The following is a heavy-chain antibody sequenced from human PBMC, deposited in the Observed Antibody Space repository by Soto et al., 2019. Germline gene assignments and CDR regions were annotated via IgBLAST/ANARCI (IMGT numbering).Heavy chain of an antibody. D-gene: IGHD2-15*01. Sequence: QVQLVESGGGVVQPGRSLRLSCAASGFTFSSYGMHWVRQAPGKGLEWVAVISDDGSNKYYADSVKGRFTISRDNSKNTLYLQMNSLRAEDTAVYYCAKDFDIVVVVAATLFDYWGQGTLVTVSS. CDR1: GFTFSSYG. CDR3: AKDFDIVVVVAATLFDY. CDR2: ISDDGSNK. J-gene: IGHJ4*02. V-gene: IGHV3-30*18.